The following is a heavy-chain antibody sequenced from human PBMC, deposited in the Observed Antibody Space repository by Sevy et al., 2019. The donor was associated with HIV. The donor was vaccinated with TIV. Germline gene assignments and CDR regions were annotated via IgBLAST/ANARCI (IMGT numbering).Heavy chain of an antibody. Sequence: GGSLRLSCAASGFTLSSHWMSWVRQAPGKGLEWVANIKQDGSDKYYVDSVKGRFTISRDNAKNSLSLQMNSLRAEDTAVYYCARDTGGIGMDVWGQGTTVIVSS. CDR2: IKQDGSDK. V-gene: IGHV3-7*01. CDR1: GFTLSSHW. D-gene: IGHD6-13*01. J-gene: IGHJ6*02. CDR3: ARDTGGIGMDV.